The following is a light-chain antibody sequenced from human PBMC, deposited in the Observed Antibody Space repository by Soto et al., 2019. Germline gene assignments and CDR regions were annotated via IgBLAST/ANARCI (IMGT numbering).Light chain of an antibody. CDR3: MQALQIPST. CDR2: LGS. CDR1: QSLLHSNGYNY. V-gene: IGKV2-28*01. Sequence: DIVMTQSPLSLPVTPGEPASISCRSSQSLLHSNGYNYLHWYLQKPGQSPQLLIYLGSNRASGVPDRFSGSGSGTDFTLEISRVEAEDVGVYYCMQALQIPSTFGQGTKVEIK. J-gene: IGKJ1*01.